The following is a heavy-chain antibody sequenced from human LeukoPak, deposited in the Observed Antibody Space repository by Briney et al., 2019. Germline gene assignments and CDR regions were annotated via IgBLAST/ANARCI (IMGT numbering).Heavy chain of an antibody. J-gene: IGHJ6*02. V-gene: IGHV4-34*01. CDR1: GFIFTDHA. CDR2: INHSGST. Sequence: GSLRLSCAASGFIFTDHAMSWIRQPPGKGLEWIGEINHSGSTNYNPSLKSRVTISVDTSKNQFSLKLSSVTAADTAVYYCARYRFGESLYYYYYGMDVWGQGTTVTVSS. CDR3: ARYRFGESLYYYYYGMDV. D-gene: IGHD3-10*01.